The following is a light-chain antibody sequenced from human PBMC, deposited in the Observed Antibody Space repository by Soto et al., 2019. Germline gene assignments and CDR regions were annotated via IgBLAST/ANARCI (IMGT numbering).Light chain of an antibody. J-gene: IGKJ4*02. CDR2: WAS. CDR3: QQYYSTPPT. CDR1: QSILSSSNNKNY. V-gene: IGKV4-1*01. Sequence: DIVMTQSPDSLTVSLGERATINCKSSQSILSSSNNKNYLVWYQQKPGQPPKELINWASTREAGVPDRFSGSGSGADFTLTISSLQAEDVAVYYCQQYYSTPPTFGGGTKLEIK.